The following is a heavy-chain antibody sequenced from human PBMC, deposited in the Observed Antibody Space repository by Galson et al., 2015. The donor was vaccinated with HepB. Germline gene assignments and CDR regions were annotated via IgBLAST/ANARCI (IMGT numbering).Heavy chain of an antibody. J-gene: IGHJ4*02. D-gene: IGHD6-19*01. V-gene: IGHV3-21*01. Sequence: SLRLSCAASGFTFSSYSMNWVRQAPGKGLEWVSSIVGSSNYIYYADSVKGRFTISRDNAKNSLYLQMNSLRAEDTALYYCARDLRGWDGSGWRDYHYFDYWGQGTLVTVSS. CDR1: GFTFSSYS. CDR2: IVGSSNYI. CDR3: ARDLRGWDGSGWRDYHYFDY.